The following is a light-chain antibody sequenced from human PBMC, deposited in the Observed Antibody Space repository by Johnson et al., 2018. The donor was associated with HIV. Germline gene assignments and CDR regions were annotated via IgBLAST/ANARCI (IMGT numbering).Light chain of an antibody. CDR1: SSNIGNNY. J-gene: IGLJ1*01. V-gene: IGLV1-51*02. CDR2: EKN. CDR3: GAWDSSLSAHYV. Sequence: QSVLTQPPSVSAAPGQKVTISCSGSSSNIGNNYVSWYQQLPGTAPKLLIYEKNKRPSGIPDRFSASKSGTSATLGITGLQTWDEADYYCGAWDSSLSAHYVFGTGTKVTVL.